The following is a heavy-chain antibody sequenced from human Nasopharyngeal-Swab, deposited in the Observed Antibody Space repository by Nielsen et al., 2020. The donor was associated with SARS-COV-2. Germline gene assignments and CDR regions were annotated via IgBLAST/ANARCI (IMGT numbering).Heavy chain of an antibody. CDR2: ISWNSGSI. V-gene: IGHV3-9*01. CDR1: GFAFDDYA. Sequence: GGSLRLSCAASGFAFDDYAMHWVRQAPGKGLEWVSGISWNSGSIGYADSVKGRFTISRDNAKNSLYLQMNSLRAEDTAVYYCAKGGYSGYDSLDYWGQGTLVTVSS. J-gene: IGHJ4*02. D-gene: IGHD5-12*01. CDR3: AKGGYSGYDSLDY.